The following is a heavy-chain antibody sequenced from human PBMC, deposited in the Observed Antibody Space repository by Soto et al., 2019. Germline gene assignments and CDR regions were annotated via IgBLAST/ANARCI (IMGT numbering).Heavy chain of an antibody. J-gene: IGHJ5*02. CDR1: GGSFSGYY. D-gene: IGHD5-18*01. CDR2: INHSGST. CDR3: ARSRDRGYSYGYQYKWFAP. V-gene: IGHV4-34*01. Sequence: SETLSLTCAVYGGSFSGYYWSWIRQPPGKGLEWMGEINHSGSTNYNPSLKSRVTISVDTSKNQFSLKLSSVTAADTAVYYCARSRDRGYSYGYQYKWFAPWGQGTLVTVSS.